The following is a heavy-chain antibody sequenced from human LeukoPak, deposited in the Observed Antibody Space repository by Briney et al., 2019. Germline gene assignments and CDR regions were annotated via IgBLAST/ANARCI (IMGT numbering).Heavy chain of an antibody. J-gene: IGHJ4*02. CDR3: ATYLNTMVRGVTSPPFDY. D-gene: IGHD3-10*01. Sequence: ASVKVSCKVSGYTLTELSMHWVRQAPGKGLEWMGGFDPEDGETIYAQKFQGRVTMTGDTSTDTAYMELSSLRSEDTAVYYCATYLNTMVRGVTSPPFDYWGQGTLVTVSS. CDR1: GYTLTELS. V-gene: IGHV1-24*01. CDR2: FDPEDGET.